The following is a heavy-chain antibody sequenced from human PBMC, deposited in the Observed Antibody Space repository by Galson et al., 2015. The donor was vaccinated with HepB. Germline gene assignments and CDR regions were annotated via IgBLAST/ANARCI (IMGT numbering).Heavy chain of an antibody. CDR1: GFAFDTHS. CDR2: ISGNGDRT. J-gene: IGHJ5*01. CDR3: ARGYGLFDS. V-gene: IGHV3-23*01. Sequence: SLRLSCAASGFAFDTHSMSWVRQAPGRGLEWISGISGNGDRTFNADSVKGRFTVSRDNSNNMLYLQMNSLRAEDAGLYFCARGYGLFDSWGQGILVTVSS. D-gene: IGHD5-18*01.